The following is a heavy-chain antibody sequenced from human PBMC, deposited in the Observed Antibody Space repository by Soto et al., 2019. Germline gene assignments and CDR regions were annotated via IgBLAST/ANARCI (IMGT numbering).Heavy chain of an antibody. J-gene: IGHJ5*02. Sequence: ASVKVSCKASGYTFTGYYVHWVRQAPGQGLEWMGWMNPNSGNTGYAQKFQGRVTMTRNTSISTAYMELSSLRSEDTAVYYCARGRRKDIVLMVYASPNWFDPWGQGTLVTVSS. CDR3: ARGRRKDIVLMVYASPNWFDP. CDR2: MNPNSGNT. V-gene: IGHV1-8*02. D-gene: IGHD2-8*01. CDR1: GYTFTGYY.